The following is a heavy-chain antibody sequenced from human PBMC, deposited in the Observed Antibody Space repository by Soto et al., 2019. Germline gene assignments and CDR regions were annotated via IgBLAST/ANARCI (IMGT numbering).Heavy chain of an antibody. D-gene: IGHD2-2*01. V-gene: IGHV1-46*03. CDR3: ARDPADIVVVPAALDY. CDR1: GYTFTSYY. CDR2: INPSGGST. J-gene: IGHJ4*02. Sequence: GASVKVSCKASGYTFTSYYMHWVRQAPGQGLEWMGIINPSGGSTSYAQKFQGRVTMTRDTSTSTVYMELSSLRSEDTAVYYCARDPADIVVVPAALDYWGQGTLVTVSS.